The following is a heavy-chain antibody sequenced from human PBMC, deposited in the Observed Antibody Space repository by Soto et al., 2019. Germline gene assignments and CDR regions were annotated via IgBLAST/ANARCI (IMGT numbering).Heavy chain of an antibody. CDR3: AKGCYGGNSECSDY. V-gene: IGHV3-23*01. Sequence: EVQLLESGGGLVQPGGSLRLSCAASGFTFSSYAMSWVRQAPGKGLEWVSAISGSGGSTNYADSVKGRFTISRDNSKNTLYLHMNSLRAEDTAVYYCAKGCYGGNSECSDYWGQGTLVTVSS. J-gene: IGHJ4*02. D-gene: IGHD4-17*01. CDR2: ISGSGGST. CDR1: GFTFSSYA.